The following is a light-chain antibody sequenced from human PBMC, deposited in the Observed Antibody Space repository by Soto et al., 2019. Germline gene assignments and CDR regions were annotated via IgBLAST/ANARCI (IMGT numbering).Light chain of an antibody. Sequence: QSVLTQPASVSGSPGQSITISCTGTSSDVGGYNYVSWYQQHPGKAPKLMIYDVSNRPSGVSNRFSGSKSGNTASLTISGLQAEDEADYYCSSYTNSSPVVFGGGTKLTV. J-gene: IGLJ2*01. CDR3: SSYTNSSPVV. V-gene: IGLV2-14*03. CDR1: SSDVGGYNY. CDR2: DVS.